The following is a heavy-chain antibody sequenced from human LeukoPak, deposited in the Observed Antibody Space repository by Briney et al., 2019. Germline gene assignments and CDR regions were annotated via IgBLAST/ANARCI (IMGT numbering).Heavy chain of an antibody. CDR1: GFTFSSYS. J-gene: IGHJ6*04. CDR2: ISSSSSYI. V-gene: IGHV3-21*01. Sequence: LGGSLRLSCAASGFTFSSYSMNWVRQAPGKGLEWVSSISSSSSYIYYADSVKGRFTISRDNAKNSLYLQMNSLRAEDTAVYYCARDREMVAATSYYYYYYGMDVWGKGTTVTASS. D-gene: IGHD2-15*01. CDR3: ARDREMVAATSYYYYYYGMDV.